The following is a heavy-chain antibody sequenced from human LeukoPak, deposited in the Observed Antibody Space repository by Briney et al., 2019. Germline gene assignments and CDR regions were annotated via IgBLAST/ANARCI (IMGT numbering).Heavy chain of an antibody. V-gene: IGHV1-18*01. CDR2: FNGYNSNT. D-gene: IGHD2-2*02. CDR1: GYTFTSYG. J-gene: IGHJ6*03. Sequence: ASVKLSCKSSGYTFTSYGITWVRHAPGQGLGRMGWFNGYNSNTNYTQKLQGRVTMTTDTSTSKAYMELRSLKSDDTAVYYCARDHRKNVVVVPDAIYYYDMDVWGEGTTVTVSS. CDR3: ARDHRKNVVVVPDAIYYYDMDV.